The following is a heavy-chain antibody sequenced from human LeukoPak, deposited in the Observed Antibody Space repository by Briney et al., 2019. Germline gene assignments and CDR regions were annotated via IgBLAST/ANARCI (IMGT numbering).Heavy chain of an antibody. Sequence: GGSLRLSCAASGFTFSSYGMHWVSQAPGKGLEWVAVISSDTTNKYYTDSVKGRFTISRDNSKNTLYLQMNSLRAEDTAVYYCAKDQDVAAAGTWGSIDYWGQGTEVTVSS. D-gene: IGHD6-13*01. CDR1: GFTFSSYG. J-gene: IGHJ4*02. CDR2: ISSDTTNK. CDR3: AKDQDVAAAGTWGSIDY. V-gene: IGHV3-30*18.